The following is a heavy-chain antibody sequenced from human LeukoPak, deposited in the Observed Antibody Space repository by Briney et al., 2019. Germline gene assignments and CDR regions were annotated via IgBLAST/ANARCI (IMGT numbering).Heavy chain of an antibody. CDR2: ISSSGSSI. Sequence: PGGSLRLSCAASGFTFSSYAMSWIRLAPGKGLEWLSYISSSGSSIYYADSVKGRFTISRDNAKNSLYLQMNSLRAEDTAVYYCARDMYYGSGTPMQFGMDVWGQGTTVTVSS. D-gene: IGHD3-10*01. V-gene: IGHV3-11*01. CDR3: ARDMYYGSGTPMQFGMDV. J-gene: IGHJ6*02. CDR1: GFTFSSYA.